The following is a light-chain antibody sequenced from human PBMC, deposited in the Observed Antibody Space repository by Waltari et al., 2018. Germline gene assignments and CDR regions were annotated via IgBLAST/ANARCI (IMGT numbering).Light chain of an antibody. Sequence: SSELTQDPAVSVALGQTVRITCQGDSLRSYFASWYQQKPGQAPLLVVYGYNNRPSGIPDRFAASSSGNTASLTITGAQAEDESDYYCTSRDSSGKYLVFGGGTRLTVL. CDR1: SLRSYF. CDR3: TSRDSSGKYLV. CDR2: GYN. V-gene: IGLV3-19*01. J-gene: IGLJ2*01.